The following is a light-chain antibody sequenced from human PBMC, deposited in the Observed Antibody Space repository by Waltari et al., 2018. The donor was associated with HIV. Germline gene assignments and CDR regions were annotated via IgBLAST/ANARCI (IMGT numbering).Light chain of an antibody. CDR2: GND. J-gene: IGLJ3*02. Sequence: QSVLTQPPSVSAAPGQKVTISYSGRTSNIGENYVTWYQQLPGTAPKLLIYGNDKRPSGIPDRFSGSKSGTSATLDVTGVQSGDGADYYCETWENSLSAGVFGGGTKLTVL. CDR1: TSNIGENY. CDR3: ETWENSLSAGV. V-gene: IGLV1-51*01.